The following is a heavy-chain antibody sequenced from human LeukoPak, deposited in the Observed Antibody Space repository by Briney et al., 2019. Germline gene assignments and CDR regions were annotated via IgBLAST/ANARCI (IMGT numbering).Heavy chain of an antibody. D-gene: IGHD1-26*01. CDR3: ARARSGSLDY. Sequence: PSETLSLTCTVSGGPISSYYWSWIRQPAGKGLEWVGRIYSSGSTNDNPSLKSRVTMSVDTSKNQFSLKLTSVTAANTAVYYCARARSGSLDYWGQGTLVTVSS. V-gene: IGHV4-4*07. J-gene: IGHJ4*02. CDR2: IYSSGST. CDR1: GGPISSYY.